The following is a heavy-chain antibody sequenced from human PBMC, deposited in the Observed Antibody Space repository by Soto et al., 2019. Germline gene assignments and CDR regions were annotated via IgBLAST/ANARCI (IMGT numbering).Heavy chain of an antibody. J-gene: IGHJ4*02. V-gene: IGHV3-7*01. CDR2: IKSDGSEK. D-gene: IGHD3-3*01. CDR3: ARYE. Sequence: EVQLVESGGGLVQPGGSLRLSCAASGFTFSNYWMTWVRQAPGKGLEWVASIKSDGSEKQYVDSVKGRFTISRDNAKNALYLQMNTLRAEDTAGYYCARYEWGQGTLVIVSS. CDR1: GFTFSNYW.